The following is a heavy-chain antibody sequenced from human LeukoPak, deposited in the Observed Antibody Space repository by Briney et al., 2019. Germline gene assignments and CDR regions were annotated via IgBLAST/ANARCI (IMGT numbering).Heavy chain of an antibody. D-gene: IGHD3-22*01. CDR3: ARATRSIYYDSSGYYLP. Sequence: ASVKVSCKASGYTFTGYYMHWVRQAPGQGLEWMGWINPNSGGTNYAQKFQGRVTMTRDTSISTAYMELSRLRSDDTAVYYCARATRSIYYDSSGYYLPWGQGTLVTVSS. V-gene: IGHV1-2*02. J-gene: IGHJ5*02. CDR1: GYTFTGYY. CDR2: INPNSGGT.